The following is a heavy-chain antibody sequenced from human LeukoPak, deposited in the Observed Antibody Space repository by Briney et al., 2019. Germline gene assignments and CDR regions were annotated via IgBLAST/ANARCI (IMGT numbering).Heavy chain of an antibody. CDR2: IYSSGST. J-gene: IGHJ4*02. D-gene: IGHD1-26*01. Sequence: SETLSLTCTVAGASVSGSGYYWGWLRQPPGKGLEWIGRIYSSGSTYYNASRQSRVTISIETSKNQVARRLNSVTASDTAMYYCAKSGGYGLIDYWGQGTLVTVSS. V-gene: IGHV4-39*01. CDR1: GASVSGSGYY. CDR3: AKSGGYGLIDY.